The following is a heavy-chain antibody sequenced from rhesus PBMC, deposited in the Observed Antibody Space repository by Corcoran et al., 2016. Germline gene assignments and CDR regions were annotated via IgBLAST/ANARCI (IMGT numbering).Heavy chain of an antibody. CDR2: IKGKRAST. D-gene: IGHD1-14*01. J-gene: IGHJ4*01. CDR1: GASIRSYW. V-gene: IGHV4-80*01. Sequence: QVQLQESGPGLVKPSESLSLTCSVSGASIRSYWWSWIRQPPDKGLEWIGEIKGKRASTNYNPSLKRRVTNSRDTSNNQFSLKLNSVTAADTAVYYWAIDRVAGTTVGFDFWGQGVVVTISS. CDR3: AIDRVAGTTVGFDF.